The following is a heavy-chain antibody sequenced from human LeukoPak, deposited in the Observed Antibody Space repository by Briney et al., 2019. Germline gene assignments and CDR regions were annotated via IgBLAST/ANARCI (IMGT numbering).Heavy chain of an antibody. CDR1: GYTFNTYS. J-gene: IGHJ4*02. D-gene: IGHD1-26*01. CDR3: ARDGGSTVDY. V-gene: IGHV1-18*01. CDR2: INAYSGYT. Sequence: ASVKVSCKTSGYTFNTYSVSWVRQAPGQGLEWMGWINAYSGYTNYAQKLQGRVTMTRDTSTSTAYMELGSLRSDDTAVYYCARDGGSTVDYWGQGTLVTVSS.